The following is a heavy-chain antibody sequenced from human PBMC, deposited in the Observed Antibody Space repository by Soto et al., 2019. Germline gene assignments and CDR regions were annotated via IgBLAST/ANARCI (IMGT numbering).Heavy chain of an antibody. D-gene: IGHD6-13*01. Sequence: QVQLVQSGAEVKKPGASVKVSCKASGYTFTSYAMHWVRQAPGQRLEWMGWINAGNGNTKYSQKFQGRVTITRDTSASTDYMELSSLRSEDTAVYYCANRIAAAGFFDYWGQGTLVTVSS. V-gene: IGHV1-3*01. CDR2: INAGNGNT. CDR1: GYTFTSYA. J-gene: IGHJ4*02. CDR3: ANRIAAAGFFDY.